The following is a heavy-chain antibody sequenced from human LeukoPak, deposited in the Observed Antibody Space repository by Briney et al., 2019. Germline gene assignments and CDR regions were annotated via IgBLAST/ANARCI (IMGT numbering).Heavy chain of an antibody. CDR1: GGSFSGYY. D-gene: IGHD3-3*01. Sequence: SETLSLTCAVYGGSFSGYYWSWIRQPPGKGLGWIGEINHSGSTNYNPSLKSRVTISVDTSKNQFSLKLSSVTAADTAVYYCARVNFSWSGYYQVSYYYYMDVWGKGTTVTVSS. V-gene: IGHV4-34*01. CDR3: ARVNFSWSGYYQVSYYYYMDV. J-gene: IGHJ6*03. CDR2: INHSGST.